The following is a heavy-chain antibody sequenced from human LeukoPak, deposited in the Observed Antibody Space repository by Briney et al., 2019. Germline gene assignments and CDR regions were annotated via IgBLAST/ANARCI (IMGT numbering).Heavy chain of an antibody. V-gene: IGHV4-39*01. CDR1: GGSISSSSYY. CDR2: IYNSGST. CDR3: ARTGYSNNWYASAGY. J-gene: IGHJ4*02. Sequence: SETLSLTCTVSGGSISSSSYYWGWIRQPPGKGLEWIGSIYNSGSTHYNPSLKSRVTISVDTSKNQFSLKLSSVTAADTAVYYCARTGYSNNWYASAGYWGQGTLVTVSS. D-gene: IGHD6-13*01.